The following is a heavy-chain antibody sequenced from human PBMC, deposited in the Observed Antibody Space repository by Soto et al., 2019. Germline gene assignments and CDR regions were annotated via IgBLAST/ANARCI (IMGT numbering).Heavy chain of an antibody. Sequence: QVQLVQSGAEVKKPGSSVKVSYNASGGTFSSDSFSWVRQAPGQGLEWMGGIIPMFDTPIYAQKFQDRVTITADTSTRPAYLQLSSLRSGDTAVYYCARSGGLNRDFNYWGQGSLVTVSS. CDR3: ARSGGLNRDFNY. V-gene: IGHV1-69*14. CDR2: IIPMFDTP. CDR1: GGTFSSDS. D-gene: IGHD2-15*01. J-gene: IGHJ4*02.